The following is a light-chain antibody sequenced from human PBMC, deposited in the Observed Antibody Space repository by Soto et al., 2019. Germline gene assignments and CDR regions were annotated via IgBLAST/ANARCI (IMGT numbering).Light chain of an antibody. CDR1: SSDVGGYKY. J-gene: IGLJ1*01. CDR2: EVS. Sequence: QSALTQPASVSGSPGQSITISCTGTSSDVGGYKYVSWYQQHPGKAPKLMIYEVSNRPSGVSNRFSASKSGNTASLTISGLQAEDEADYYCSSYTSSSTYVFGTGTKLTVL. CDR3: SSYTSSSTYV. V-gene: IGLV2-14*01.